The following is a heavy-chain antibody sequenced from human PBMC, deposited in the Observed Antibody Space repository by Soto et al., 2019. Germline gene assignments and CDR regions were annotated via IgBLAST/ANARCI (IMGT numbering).Heavy chain of an antibody. CDR2: INAGNGNT. V-gene: IGHV1-3*01. Sequence: GASVKVSCKASGYTFTSYAMHWVRQAPGQRLEGVGWINAGNGNTKYSQKFQGRVTITRDTSASTAYMELSSLRSEDTAVYYCARDIRETITMIVVVTFDAFDIWGQGTMVTVSS. CDR1: GYTFTSYA. J-gene: IGHJ3*02. D-gene: IGHD3-22*01. CDR3: ARDIRETITMIVVVTFDAFDI.